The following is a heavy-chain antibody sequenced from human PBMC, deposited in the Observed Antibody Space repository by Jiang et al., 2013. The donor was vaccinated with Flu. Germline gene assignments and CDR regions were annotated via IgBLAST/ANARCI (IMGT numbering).Heavy chain of an antibody. D-gene: IGHD4-17*01. CDR3: ARHLTVTTGGYYFDY. Sequence: LLKPSETLSLTCTVSGGSISSSSYYWGWIRQPPGKGLEWIGSIYYSGSTYYNPSLKSRVTISVDTSKNQFSLKLSSVTAADTAVYYCARHLTVTTGGYYFDYWGQGTLVTVSS. CDR1: GGSISSSSYY. CDR2: IYYSGST. V-gene: IGHV4-39*01. J-gene: IGHJ4*02.